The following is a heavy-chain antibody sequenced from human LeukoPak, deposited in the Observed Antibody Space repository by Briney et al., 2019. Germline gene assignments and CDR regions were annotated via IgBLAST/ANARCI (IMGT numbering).Heavy chain of an antibody. CDR2: ISAYNGNT. V-gene: IGHV1-18*01. Sequence: ASVKVSCKASGGTFTSYGISWVRQAPGQGLEWMGWISAYNGNTNYAQKLQGRVTMTTDTSTSTAYMELRSLRSDDTAVYYCARVNTAMVTRWFDPWGQGTLVTVSS. CDR3: ARVNTAMVTRWFDP. D-gene: IGHD5-18*01. J-gene: IGHJ5*02. CDR1: GGTFTSYG.